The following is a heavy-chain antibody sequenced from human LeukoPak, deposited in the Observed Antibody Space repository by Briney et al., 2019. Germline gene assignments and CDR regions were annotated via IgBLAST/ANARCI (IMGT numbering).Heavy chain of an antibody. V-gene: IGHV3-21*01. CDR3: APNYDNYYDRSGYVD. CDR2: ISSSSSYI. J-gene: IGHJ4*02. Sequence: GGSLRLSCAASGFTFSSYSMNWVRQAPGKGLEWVSSISSSSSYIYYADSVKGRFTISRDNAKNSLYLQMNSLRAEDTAVYYCAPNYDNYYDRSGYVDWGQGTLVTVSS. CDR1: GFTFSSYS. D-gene: IGHD3-22*01.